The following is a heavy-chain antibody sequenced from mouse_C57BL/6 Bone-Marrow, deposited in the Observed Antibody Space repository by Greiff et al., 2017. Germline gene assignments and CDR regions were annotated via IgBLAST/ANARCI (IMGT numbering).Heavy chain of an antibody. D-gene: IGHD4-1*01. Sequence: QVQLQQSGAELVRPGASVTLSCKASGYTFTDYEMHWVKQTPVHGLEWIGAIDPETGGTAYNQKFKGKAILTADKSSSTAYMELRSLTSEDSAFYYCTTGLGLGGWGQGTLVTVSA. CDR2: IDPETGGT. CDR3: TTGLGLGG. CDR1: GYTFTDYE. V-gene: IGHV1-15*01. J-gene: IGHJ3*01.